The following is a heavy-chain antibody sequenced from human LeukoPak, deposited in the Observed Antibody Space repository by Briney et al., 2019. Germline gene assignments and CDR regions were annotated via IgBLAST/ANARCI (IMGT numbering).Heavy chain of an antibody. CDR2: INHSGST. CDR1: GGSFSGYY. J-gene: IGHJ4*02. V-gene: IGHV4-34*01. Sequence: KPSETLSLTCAVYGGSFSGYYWSWIRQPPGKGLEWIGEINHSGSTNYNPSLKSRVTISLDTSKNQFSLKLSSVTAADTAVYYCARGHHTGYYYGSGSYSDFWGQGTLVTVSS. CDR3: ARGHHTGYYYGSGSYSDF. D-gene: IGHD3-10*01.